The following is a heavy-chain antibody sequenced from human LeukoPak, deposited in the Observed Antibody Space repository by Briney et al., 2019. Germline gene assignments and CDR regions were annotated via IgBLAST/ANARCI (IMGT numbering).Heavy chain of an antibody. D-gene: IGHD2-15*01. CDR1: GFTFSTYV. CDR2: ISGSGGST. V-gene: IGHV3-23*01. Sequence: PGGSLRLSCAASGFTFSTYVVNWVRPAPGKGLEWVSAISGSGGSTYYADSVKGRFPISRDKSKNTLYLQMNSLRAEDTAVYYCAKIVSRVLSKFSPRIPNWFDPWGQGTLVTVSS. J-gene: IGHJ5*02. CDR3: AKIVSRVLSKFSPRIPNWFDP.